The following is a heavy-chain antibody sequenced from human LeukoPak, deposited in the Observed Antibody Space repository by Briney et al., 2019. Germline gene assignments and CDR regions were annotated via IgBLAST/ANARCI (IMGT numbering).Heavy chain of an antibody. Sequence: ISSSGSTIYYAGSVKGRFTISRDNAKNSLYLQMNSLRAEDTAVYYCARGGPGSYVSFDIWGQGTMVTVSS. V-gene: IGHV3-11*04. CDR2: ISSSGSTI. CDR3: ARGGPGSYVSFDI. D-gene: IGHD1-26*01. J-gene: IGHJ3*02.